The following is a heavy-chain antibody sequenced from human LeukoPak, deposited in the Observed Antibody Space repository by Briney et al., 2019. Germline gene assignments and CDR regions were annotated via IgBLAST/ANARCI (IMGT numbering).Heavy chain of an antibody. V-gene: IGHV3-33*06. J-gene: IGHJ4*02. CDR3: AKLKGNWGKDYFDY. Sequence: GGSLRLSCAASGFTFSSYGMHWVRQAPGKGLEWVAVIWYDGSNKYYADSVKGRFTISRDNSKNTLYLQMNSLRAEDTAVYYCAKLKGNWGKDYFDYWGQGTLVTVSS. CDR2: IWYDGSNK. D-gene: IGHD7-27*01. CDR1: GFTFSSYG.